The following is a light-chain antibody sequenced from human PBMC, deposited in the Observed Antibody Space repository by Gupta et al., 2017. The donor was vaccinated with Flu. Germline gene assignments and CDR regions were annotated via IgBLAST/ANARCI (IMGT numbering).Light chain of an antibody. CDR2: GTI. V-gene: IGKV3-20*01. J-gene: IGKJ2*01. Sequence: EVVLTQSPGTLSLSTGERATLSCKASQSIGSGYLAWHQKKPGQAPSLLISGTINRAAGTPDRFSGSGSGTEFILTINNLEPGDSAVYFCQQYGGSPLYTFGQGTKLEIK. CDR1: QSIGSGY. CDR3: QQYGGSPLYT.